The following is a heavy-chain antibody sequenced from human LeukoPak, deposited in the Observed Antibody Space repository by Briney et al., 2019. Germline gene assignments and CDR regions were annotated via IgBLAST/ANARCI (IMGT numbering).Heavy chain of an antibody. D-gene: IGHD2-2*01. CDR2: IDYSGST. CDR3: ARHWCSSTSCYSLFDY. Sequence: SETLSLTCAVYGGSFSGYYWSWIRQPPGKGLEWIGSIDYSGSTSYNPSLKSRVTISVDTSKNQFSLKLNSVTAADTAVFYCARHWCSSTSCYSLFDYWGQGTLVTVSS. J-gene: IGHJ4*02. CDR1: GGSFSGYY. V-gene: IGHV4-34*01.